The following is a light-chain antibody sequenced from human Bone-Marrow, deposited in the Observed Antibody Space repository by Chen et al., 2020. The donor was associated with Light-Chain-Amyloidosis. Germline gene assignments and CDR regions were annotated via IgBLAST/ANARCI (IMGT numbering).Light chain of an antibody. CDR1: DLPTKY. Sequence: SSELTQPPYVSVSPGQTARITCSGDDLPTKYAYWYQQKPGQAPVLVIHRDTERPSGISERFSGSSSGTTATLTISGVQAEDEADYHCQSADSSGTYEVIFGGGTKLTVL. V-gene: IGLV3-25*03. J-gene: IGLJ2*01. CDR3: QSADSSGTYEVI. CDR2: RDT.